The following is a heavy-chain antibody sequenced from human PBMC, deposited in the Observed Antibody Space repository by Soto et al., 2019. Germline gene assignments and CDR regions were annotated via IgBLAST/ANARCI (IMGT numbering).Heavy chain of an antibody. Sequence: QVQLVQSGAEVKKPGASVKVSCKASGYRFTDYAIHWVRQAPGQRLEWMGWINTDNGNTKYSENFQGRVTILRDPSASTAYMELRSLRSDATAVYYCAREGSSSVFDFWGQGTLVSVSS. V-gene: IGHV1-3*04. J-gene: IGHJ4*02. D-gene: IGHD6-6*01. CDR2: INTDNGNT. CDR3: AREGSSSVFDF. CDR1: GYRFTDYA.